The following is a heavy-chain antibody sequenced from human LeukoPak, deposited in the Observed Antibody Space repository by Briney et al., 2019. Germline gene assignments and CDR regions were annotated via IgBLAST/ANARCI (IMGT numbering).Heavy chain of an antibody. CDR1: GFSFSDFG. D-gene: IGHD3-22*01. J-gene: IGHJ5*02. CDR2: MSFDGTNK. Sequence: GGSLRLSCAASGFSFSDFGMHWVRQAPGKGLEWVAAMSFDGTNKYYADSVKGRFTIFRDNSKNTLYLQMNSLRAEDTAVYYCARDPHYYDSSGYYYGWFDPWGQGTLVTVSS. CDR3: ARDPHYYDSSGYYYGWFDP. V-gene: IGHV3-30*03.